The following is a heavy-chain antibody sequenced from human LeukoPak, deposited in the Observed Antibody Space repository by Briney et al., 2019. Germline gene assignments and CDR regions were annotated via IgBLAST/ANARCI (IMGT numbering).Heavy chain of an antibody. J-gene: IGHJ5*02. CDR3: ARGGRNIVVVPEPVPRDWFDP. Sequence: GASVKVSCKASGYTFTSYDINWVRQATGQGLEWMGWMNPNSGNTGYAQKFQGRVTMTRNTSISTAYMELSSLRSEDTAVYYCARGGRNIVVVPEPVPRDWFDPWGQGTLVTVSS. CDR1: GYTFTSYD. CDR2: MNPNSGNT. V-gene: IGHV1-8*01. D-gene: IGHD2-2*01.